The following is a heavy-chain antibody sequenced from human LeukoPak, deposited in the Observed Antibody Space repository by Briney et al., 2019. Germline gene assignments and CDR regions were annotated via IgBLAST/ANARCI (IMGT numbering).Heavy chain of an antibody. CDR1: GYTFTSYY. Sequence: ASVKVSWKAFGYTFTSYYMHWVRKAPGKGLEGMGIINPSGGSTSYAQKFQGRVTMTRDTSTSTVYMELSSLRSEDTAVYYCARDPTYSRYLNYYDSSPDDALDIWGQGTMVTVSS. CDR2: INPSGGST. J-gene: IGHJ3*02. V-gene: IGHV1-46*01. D-gene: IGHD3-22*01. CDR3: ARDPTYSRYLNYYDSSPDDALDI.